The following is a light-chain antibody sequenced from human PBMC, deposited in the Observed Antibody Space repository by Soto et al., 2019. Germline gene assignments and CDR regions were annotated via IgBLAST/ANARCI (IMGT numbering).Light chain of an antibody. Sequence: QSALTQPACVSGSPGQSITISCTGTSSDVGGYNYVSWYQQHPGKAPKLMIYDVSNRPSGVSNRFSGSKSGNTASLTISGLEAEDEADYYCNSYTTICTYVFGTGTKLTVL. CDR3: NSYTTICTYV. V-gene: IGLV2-14*01. J-gene: IGLJ1*01. CDR2: DVS. CDR1: SSDVGGYNY.